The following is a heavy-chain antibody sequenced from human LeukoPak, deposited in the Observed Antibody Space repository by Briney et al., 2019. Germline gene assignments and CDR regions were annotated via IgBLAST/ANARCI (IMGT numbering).Heavy chain of an antibody. CDR2: INQDGGGQ. CDR1: GFTFTNYW. Sequence: GGSLRLSCAASGFTFTNYWMSWVRQAPGKGLEWVANINQDGGGQYYMESVKGRFTISRDNAKNSLYLQMNSLRAEDTAVYYCARDRVWTVLYWGQGTLVTVPS. D-gene: IGHD6-13*01. V-gene: IGHV3-7*01. CDR3: ARDRVWTVLY. J-gene: IGHJ4*02.